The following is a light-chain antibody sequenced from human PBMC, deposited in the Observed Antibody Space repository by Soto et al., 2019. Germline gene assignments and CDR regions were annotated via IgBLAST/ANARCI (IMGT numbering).Light chain of an antibody. CDR2: GNN. J-gene: IGLJ1*01. CDR3: RSYDTNRSGLFV. V-gene: IGLV1-40*01. Sequence: QSALTQSPSVSGAPGQTVSISCTGTSSNIGAGFDVHWYQQLPATAPKLLIYGNNNRPSGVPDRFSGSNSGTSASPAITGIQAEEEDDDYCRSYDTNRSGLFVFGAGTKVTVL. CDR1: SSNIGAGFD.